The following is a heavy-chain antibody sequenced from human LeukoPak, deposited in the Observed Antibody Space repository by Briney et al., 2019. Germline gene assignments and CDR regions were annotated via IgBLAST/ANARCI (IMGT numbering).Heavy chain of an antibody. CDR2: IIPIFGTA. V-gene: IGHV1-69*05. J-gene: IGHJ4*02. D-gene: IGHD4-11*01. CDR1: GGTFSTYT. Sequence: GASVKVSCKASGGTFSTYTISWVRQAPGQGLEWMGGIIPIFGTANYAQKFQGRVTITTDESTSTAYMELSSLRSEDTAVYYCARDQGPTPYYFDYWGQGTLVTVSS. CDR3: ARDQGPTPYYFDY.